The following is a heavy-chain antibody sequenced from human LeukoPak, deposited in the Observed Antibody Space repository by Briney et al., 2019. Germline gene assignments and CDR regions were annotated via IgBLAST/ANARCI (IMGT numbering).Heavy chain of an antibody. D-gene: IGHD3-22*01. CDR3: ARDASIYDNSAYYYLW. V-gene: IGHV1-69*01. CDR1: GGTFSRYA. J-gene: IGHJ4*02. CDR2: ITPMFGTA. Sequence: SVKVSCKASGGTFSRYAISWLRQAPGQGLEWIGGITPMFGTANYAQKFQGRVTITAHESSSTAYMELSSLRSEDTAVYYCARDASIYDNSAYYYLWWGQGTLVTVSS.